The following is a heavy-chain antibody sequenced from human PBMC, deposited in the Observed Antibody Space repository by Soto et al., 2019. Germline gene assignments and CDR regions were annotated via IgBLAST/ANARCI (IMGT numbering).Heavy chain of an antibody. V-gene: IGHV3-23*04. J-gene: IGHJ4*02. Sequence: EVQLVDSGGGLVQPGGSLRLSCAASGFIFSNYVMSWVRQAPGKGLEWVSSISDSGGTSYYADSVKARFTISSDNSKNTLYLQMNSLRAEDTAIYYCAKRPRALLTFDYWGQGTLVTVSS. CDR2: ISDSGGTS. CDR1: GFIFSNYV. D-gene: IGHD1-26*01. CDR3: AKRPRALLTFDY.